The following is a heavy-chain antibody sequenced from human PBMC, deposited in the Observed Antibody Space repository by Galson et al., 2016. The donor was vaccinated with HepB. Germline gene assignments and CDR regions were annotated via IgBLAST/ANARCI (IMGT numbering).Heavy chain of an antibody. J-gene: IGHJ4*02. V-gene: IGHV3-23*01. Sequence: SLRLSCAASGFTFSNYAMSWLRQAPGKGLKGVSSSNIGGDRPYYADSGKARFTFSRDNSKNTVYLQMNSLRAEDTPLYYCTKASPYSSGWSTDWGQGTLVTVSS. CDR2: SNIGGDRP. CDR3: TKASPYSSGWSTD. D-gene: IGHD6-19*01. CDR1: GFTFSNYA.